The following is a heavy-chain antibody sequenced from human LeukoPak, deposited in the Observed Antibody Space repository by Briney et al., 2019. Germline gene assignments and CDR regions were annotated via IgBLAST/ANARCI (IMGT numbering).Heavy chain of an antibody. CDR3: ARGVVITGLDY. CDR1: GGFISSYY. D-gene: IGHD3-3*01. J-gene: IGHJ4*02. Sequence: SETLSLTCTVSGGFISSYYWDWIRQTPGKGLEWIGSIYSSGNTNYNPSLKSRVTISVDTSKNQFSLMLTSVTAADTAVYYCARGVVITGLDYWGQGTLVTVSS. CDR2: IYSSGNT. V-gene: IGHV4-59*01.